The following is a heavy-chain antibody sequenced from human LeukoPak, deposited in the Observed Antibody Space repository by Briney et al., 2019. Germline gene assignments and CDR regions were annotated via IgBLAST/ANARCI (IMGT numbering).Heavy chain of an antibody. CDR3: ARHYYGSGSHFDY. J-gene: IGHJ4*02. D-gene: IGHD3-10*01. Sequence: SGTLSLTCTVSGGSISSSSYYWGWIRQPPGKGLEWIGSIYYSGSTYYNPSLKSRVTISVDTSKNQFSLKLSSVTAADTAVYYCARHYYGSGSHFDYWGQGTLVTVSS. CDR2: IYYSGST. CDR1: GGSISSSSYY. V-gene: IGHV4-39*01.